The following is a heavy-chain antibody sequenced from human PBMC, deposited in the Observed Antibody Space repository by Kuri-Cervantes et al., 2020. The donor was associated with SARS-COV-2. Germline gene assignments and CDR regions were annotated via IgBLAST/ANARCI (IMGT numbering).Heavy chain of an antibody. CDR1: GFTFSDYY. J-gene: IGHJ6*02. D-gene: IGHD5-12*01. V-gene: IGHV3-11*05. CDR2: ISSSSSYT. CDR3: ARDAMTGYSGYDLGYYGLDD. Sequence: GESLKISCAASGFTFSDYYMSWIRQAPGKGLEWVSYISSSSSYTNYADSVKGRFTISRDNAKNSLYLQMNSLRAEDTAVYYCARDAMTGYSGYDLGYYGLDDWGQGTTVTVSS.